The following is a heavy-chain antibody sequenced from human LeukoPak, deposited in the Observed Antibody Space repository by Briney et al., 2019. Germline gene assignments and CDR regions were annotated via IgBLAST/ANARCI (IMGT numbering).Heavy chain of an antibody. CDR2: ISGDGGST. V-gene: IGHV3-43*02. CDR3: AKTGYDSSGYLIDY. J-gene: IGHJ4*02. D-gene: IGHD3-22*01. Sequence: GGSLRLSCAASGFTFDDYAMHWVRQAPGKGLEWVSLISGDGGSTYYADSVKGRFTISRDNSKNSLYLQMSSLRTEDTALYYCAKTGYDSSGYLIDYWGQGTLVTVSS. CDR1: GFTFDDYA.